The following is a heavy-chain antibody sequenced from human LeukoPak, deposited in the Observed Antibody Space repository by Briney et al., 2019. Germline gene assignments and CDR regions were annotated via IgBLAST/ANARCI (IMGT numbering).Heavy chain of an antibody. CDR3: ARDSHGSGFPLLLDAFDI. CDR2: ISYDGSNK. D-gene: IGHD6-19*01. J-gene: IGHJ3*02. Sequence: GRSLRLSCAASGFTFSSYAMHWVRQAPGKGLEWVAVISYDGSNKYYADSVKGRFTISRDNSKNTLYLQMNSLRAEDTAVYYCARDSHGSGFPLLLDAFDIWGRGTMVTVSS. V-gene: IGHV3-30-3*01. CDR1: GFTFSSYA.